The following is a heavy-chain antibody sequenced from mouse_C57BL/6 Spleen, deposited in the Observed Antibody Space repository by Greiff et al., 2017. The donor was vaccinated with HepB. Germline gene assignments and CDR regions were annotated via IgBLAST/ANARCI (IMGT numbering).Heavy chain of an antibody. Sequence: LQESGPELVKPGASVKISCKASGYAFSSSWMNWVKQRPGKGLEWIGRIYPGDGDTNYNGKFKGKATLTADKSSSTAYMQLSSLTSEDSAVYFCARSVTGTGYFDVWGTGTTVTVSS. CDR3: ARSVTGTGYFDV. J-gene: IGHJ1*03. CDR2: IYPGDGDT. D-gene: IGHD4-1*01. CDR1: GYAFSSSW. V-gene: IGHV1-82*01.